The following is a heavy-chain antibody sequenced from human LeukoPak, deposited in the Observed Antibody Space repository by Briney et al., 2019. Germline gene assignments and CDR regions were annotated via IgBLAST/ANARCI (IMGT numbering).Heavy chain of an antibody. Sequence: HPEGSLRLSCAASGFTFSSYAMGWVRQAPGKGLEWVSAISGSGGSTYYADSVKGRFTISRDNSKNTLYLQMNSLRAEDTAVYYCAKEDGSGSYDYYGMDVWGQGTTVTVSS. CDR3: AKEDGSGSYDYYGMDV. J-gene: IGHJ6*02. CDR2: ISGSGGST. CDR1: GFTFSSYA. D-gene: IGHD3-10*01. V-gene: IGHV3-23*01.